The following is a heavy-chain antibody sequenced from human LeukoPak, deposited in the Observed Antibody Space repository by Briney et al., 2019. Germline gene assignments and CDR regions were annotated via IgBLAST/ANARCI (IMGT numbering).Heavy chain of an antibody. J-gene: IGHJ4*02. Sequence: SGPTLVNPTQTLTLTCTFSGFSLSTSGVGVGWIRQPPGKALEWLALIYWDDDKRYSPSLKNRLTITKDTSKNQVVLTMTNMDPVDTATYCCAHRPRYNYGHPFDYWGQGTLVTVSS. CDR3: AHRPRYNYGHPFDY. V-gene: IGHV2-5*02. CDR2: IYWDDDK. D-gene: IGHD5-18*01. CDR1: GFSLSTSGVG.